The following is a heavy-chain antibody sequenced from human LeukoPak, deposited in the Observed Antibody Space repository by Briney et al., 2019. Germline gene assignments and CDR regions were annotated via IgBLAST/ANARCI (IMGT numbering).Heavy chain of an antibody. Sequence: SETLSLTCTVSGGSISSYYWSWIRQPPGKGLEWIGYIYYSGSTNYNPSLKSRVTISVDTSKNQFSLKLSSVTAADTAVYYCARGPDCSGGTCTARPIDYWGQGTLVTVSS. CDR1: GGSISSYY. J-gene: IGHJ4*02. CDR3: ARGPDCSGGTCTARPIDY. V-gene: IGHV4-59*01. CDR2: IYYSGST. D-gene: IGHD2-15*01.